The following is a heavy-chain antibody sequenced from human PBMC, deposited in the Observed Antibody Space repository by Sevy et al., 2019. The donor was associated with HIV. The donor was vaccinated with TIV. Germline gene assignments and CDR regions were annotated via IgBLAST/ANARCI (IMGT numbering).Heavy chain of an antibody. CDR3: ARRDYRNYAMDV. CDR2: IYPGDSAT. CDR1: GYSFASYW. D-gene: IGHD4-17*01. Sequence: GESLKISCKGSGYSFASYWIAWVRQMPAKGLEWMGIIYPGDSATKYSPSFQGQVTFSVDKSISTAYVQWSSLKTSDTAMYYCARRDYRNYAMDVWGQGTTVTVS. V-gene: IGHV5-51*01. J-gene: IGHJ6*02.